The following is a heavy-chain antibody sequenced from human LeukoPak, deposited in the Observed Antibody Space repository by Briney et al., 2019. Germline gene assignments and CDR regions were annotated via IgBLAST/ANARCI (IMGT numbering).Heavy chain of an antibody. CDR1: GFTFSSYA. Sequence: PGGSLRLSCAASGFTFSSYAMNWVRQAPGKGLEWVSAISGSGGSTYYADSVKGRFTISRDNSKNTLYLQMNSLRAEDTAVYYCAKSWEITPRIIFFDWGQGTLVTVSS. CDR2: ISGSGGST. CDR3: AKSWEITPRIIFFD. V-gene: IGHV3-23*01. J-gene: IGHJ4*02. D-gene: IGHD4-23*01.